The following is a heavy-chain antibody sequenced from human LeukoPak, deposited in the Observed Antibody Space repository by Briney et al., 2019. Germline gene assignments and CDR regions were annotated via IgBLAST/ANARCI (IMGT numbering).Heavy chain of an antibody. V-gene: IGHV4-39*01. Sequence: SETLSLTCTVSGGSISSSSYYWGWIRQPPGKGLEWIGSIYYSGSTYYNPSLKSRVTISVDTSKNQFSLKLSSVTAADTAVYYCARATGTSNWFDPWGQGTLVTVSS. J-gene: IGHJ5*02. CDR3: ARATGTSNWFDP. CDR2: IYYSGST. D-gene: IGHD1-7*01. CDR1: GGSISSSSYY.